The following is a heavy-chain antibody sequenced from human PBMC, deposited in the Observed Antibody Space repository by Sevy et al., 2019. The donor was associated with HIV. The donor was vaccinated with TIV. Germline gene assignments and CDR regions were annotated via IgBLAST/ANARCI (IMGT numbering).Heavy chain of an antibody. CDR1: GFTVSSSY. J-gene: IGHJ5*02. D-gene: IGHD6-19*01. Sequence: GGSLRLSCAASGFTVSSSYMTWVRQPPGKGLEWVSVIYSGGSTYYADSVKGRFTISRDNSKNTLDLEMNSLRPEDTAVYYCARSAVAGIEAWFDPWGLGTLVTVSS. CDR3: ARSAVAGIEAWFDP. CDR2: IYSGGST. V-gene: IGHV3-53*05.